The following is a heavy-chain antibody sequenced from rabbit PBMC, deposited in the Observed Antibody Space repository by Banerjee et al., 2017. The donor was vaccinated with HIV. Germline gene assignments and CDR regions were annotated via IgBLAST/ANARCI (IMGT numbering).Heavy chain of an antibody. CDR3: ARDLAGVIGLNFGW. Sequence: QSLEESGGDLVKPGASLTLTCIASGVSFSGNSYMCWVRQAPGKGLEWIACINAVTGKAVYASWAKGRFTFSKTSSTTVTLQMTSLTAADTATYFCARDLAGVIGLNFGWWGQGTLVTVS. D-gene: IGHD4-1*01. V-gene: IGHV1S40*01. CDR2: INAVTGKA. CDR1: GVSFSGNSY. J-gene: IGHJ3*01.